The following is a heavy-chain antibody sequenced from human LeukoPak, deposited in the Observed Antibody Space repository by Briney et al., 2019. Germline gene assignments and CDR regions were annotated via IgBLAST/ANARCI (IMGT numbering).Heavy chain of an antibody. Sequence: GGSLRLSCAASGFTFSTYWMHWVRQAPGKGLVWVSRMNNDGSIRDYADSVKGRFTISRDNAKNTLYLQMNSLRVEDAAVYYCARDQLEPSRWFDYWGQGTLVTVSS. D-gene: IGHD1-1*01. CDR3: ARDQLEPSRWFDY. CDR1: GFTFSTYW. CDR2: MNNDGSIR. J-gene: IGHJ4*02. V-gene: IGHV3-74*01.